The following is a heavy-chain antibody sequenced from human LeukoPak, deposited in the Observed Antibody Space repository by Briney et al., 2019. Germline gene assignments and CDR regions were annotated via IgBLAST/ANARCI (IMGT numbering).Heavy chain of an antibody. D-gene: IGHD1-1*01. CDR2: INNDGTAR. CDR3: AREILEPGKTHEY. V-gene: IGHV3-74*01. J-gene: IGHJ4*02. CDR1: RVAFSAYW. Sequence: GGSLRLSCAASRVAFSAYWMHCGREVPGQRRIWVSRINNDGTARFFDDSVKGRFTISRDKDKNTLYLQMDSLRAEDTAMYYCAREILEPGKTHEYWGQGTLVTVSS.